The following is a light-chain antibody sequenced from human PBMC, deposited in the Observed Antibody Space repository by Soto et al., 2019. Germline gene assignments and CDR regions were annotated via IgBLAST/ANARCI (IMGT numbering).Light chain of an antibody. CDR2: DTS. J-gene: IGKJ4*01. Sequence: EVVMRQAPATLSVSPGECATLSCRASQGIGDTLAWYQHKPGQTPRLLIYDTSTRATGVPTRFSGSRSGAEFTLTINSLQSEDFAVYYCQPYNNWPLTFGGGTKVDIK. V-gene: IGKV3-15*01. CDR3: QPYNNWPLT. CDR1: QGIGDT.